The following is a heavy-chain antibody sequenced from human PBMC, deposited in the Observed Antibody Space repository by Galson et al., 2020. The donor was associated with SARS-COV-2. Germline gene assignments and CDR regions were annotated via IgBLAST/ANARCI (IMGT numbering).Heavy chain of an antibody. CDR1: GGSFSGYY. V-gene: IGHV4-34*01. D-gene: IGHD6-19*01. J-gene: IGHJ4*02. CDR3: ARGQGRSGWVDY. Sequence: SQASETLSLTCAVYGGSFSGYYWSWIRQPPGKGLEWIGEINHSGSTNYNPSLKSRVTISVDTSKNQFSLKLSSVTAADTAVYYCARGQGRSGWVDYWGQGTLVTVSS. CDR2: INHSGST.